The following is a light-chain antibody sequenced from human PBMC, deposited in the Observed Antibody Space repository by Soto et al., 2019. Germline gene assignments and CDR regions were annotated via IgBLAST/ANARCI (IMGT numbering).Light chain of an antibody. CDR2: DAS. J-gene: IGKJ4*01. CDR3: QQYNSYSPLT. CDR1: QSISSW. V-gene: IGKV1-5*01. Sequence: QMTQSPSTLSASVGDRVTITCRASQSISSWLAWYQQKPGKAPKLLIYDASSLESGVPSRFSGSGSGTEFTLTISSLQPDDFATYYCQQYNSYSPLTFGGGTKVDI.